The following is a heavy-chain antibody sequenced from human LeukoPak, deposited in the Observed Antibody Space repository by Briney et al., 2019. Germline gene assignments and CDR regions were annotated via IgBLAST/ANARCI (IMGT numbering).Heavy chain of an antibody. CDR2: INHSGST. D-gene: IGHD3-22*01. CDR3: ARESSGYYLRFWFDP. Sequence: SETLSLTCAVYGGSFSGYYWSWIRQPPGKGLEWIGEINHSGSTNYNPSLKSRVTISVDTSKNQFSLKLSSVTAADTAVYYCARESSGYYLRFWFDPWGQGTLVTVS. V-gene: IGHV4-34*01. CDR1: GGSFSGYY. J-gene: IGHJ5*02.